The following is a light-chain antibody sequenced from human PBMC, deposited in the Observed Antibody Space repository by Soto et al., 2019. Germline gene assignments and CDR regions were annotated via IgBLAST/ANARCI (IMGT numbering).Light chain of an antibody. CDR2: KAS. CDR3: QQYSSYTWT. J-gene: IGKJ1*01. Sequence: DIQMTQSPSTLSASVGDRVTITCRASQSISTWLAWHQQKPGKAPQLLIYKASNLESGVPSRFSGSGSGTEFTLTITSLQPDDFATYYCQQYSSYTWTFGQGTKVEIK. V-gene: IGKV1-5*03. CDR1: QSISTW.